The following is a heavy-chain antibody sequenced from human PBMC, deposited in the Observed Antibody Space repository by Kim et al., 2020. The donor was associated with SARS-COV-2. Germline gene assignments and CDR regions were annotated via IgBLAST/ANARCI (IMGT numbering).Heavy chain of an antibody. CDR3: AREHRGIVGAIYGMDV. J-gene: IGHJ6*02. Sequence: KLQGRVTMTTDTSTSSAYMELRSMRSDDTAVYYCAREHRGIVGAIYGMDVWGQGTTVTVSS. D-gene: IGHD1-26*01. V-gene: IGHV1-18*01.